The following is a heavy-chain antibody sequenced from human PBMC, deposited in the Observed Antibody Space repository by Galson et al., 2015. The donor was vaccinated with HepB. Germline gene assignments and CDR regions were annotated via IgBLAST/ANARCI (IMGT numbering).Heavy chain of an antibody. CDR1: GGSFSTYY. J-gene: IGHJ6*02. CDR2: IYVNGNT. D-gene: IGHD4-17*01. CDR3: AREGMGVDDYGEFNFYYYAMDV. V-gene: IGHV4-4*07. Sequence: SETLSLTCTVSGGSFSTYYWSWIRQPAGKGLEWIGRIYVNGNTNYNPSLKTRVTMSVDTSKNQFSLRLSSVTAADTAIYYCAREGMGVDDYGEFNFYYYAMDVWGPGTTVTVSS.